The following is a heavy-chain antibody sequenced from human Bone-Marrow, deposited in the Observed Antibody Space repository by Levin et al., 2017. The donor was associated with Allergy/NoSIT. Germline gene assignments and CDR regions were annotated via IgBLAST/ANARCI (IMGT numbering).Heavy chain of an antibody. CDR3: ARVGGYCSGGSCHHFDY. CDR2: IWYDGSNK. CDR1: GFTFSNYG. J-gene: IGHJ4*02. Sequence: LSLTCAASGFTFSNYGMHWVRQAPGKGLEWVAVIWYDGSNKYYADSVKGRFTISRDISKTTLYLQMNSLRAEDTAVYYCARVGGYCSGGSCHHFDYWGQGTLVTVSS. V-gene: IGHV3-33*01. D-gene: IGHD2-15*01.